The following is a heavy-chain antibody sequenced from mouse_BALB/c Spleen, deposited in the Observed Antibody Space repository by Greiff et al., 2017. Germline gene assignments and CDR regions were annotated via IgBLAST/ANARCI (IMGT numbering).Heavy chain of an antibody. CDR1: GYAFTNYL. CDR2: INPGSGGT. D-gene: IGHD2-14*01. J-gene: IGHJ3*01. Sequence: VQLQQSGAELVRPGTSVKVSCKASGYAFTNYLIEWVKQRPGQGLEWIGVINPGSGGTNYNEKFKGKATLTADKSSSTAYMQLSSLTSDDSAVYFCAKRYDAGFAYWGQGTLVTVSA. V-gene: IGHV1-54*01. CDR3: AKRYDAGFAY.